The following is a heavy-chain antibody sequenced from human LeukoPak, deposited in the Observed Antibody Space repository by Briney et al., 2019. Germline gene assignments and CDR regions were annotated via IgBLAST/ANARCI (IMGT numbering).Heavy chain of an antibody. CDR3: AELGITMIGGV. CDR2: ISSSGSTI. V-gene: IGHV3-48*03. Sequence: PGGSLRLSCAASGFTFSSYEMNWVRQAPGKGLEWVSYISSSGSTIYYADSVKGRFTISRANAKNSLYLQMTSLRAEDTAVYYCAELGITMIGGVWGKGTTVTISS. CDR1: GFTFSSYE. J-gene: IGHJ6*04. D-gene: IGHD3-10*02.